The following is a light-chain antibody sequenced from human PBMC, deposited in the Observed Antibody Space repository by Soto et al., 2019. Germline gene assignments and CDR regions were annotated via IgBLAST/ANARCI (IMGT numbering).Light chain of an antibody. Sequence: QSALTQPASVSGSPRQSITISCTGTSSDVGSYNLVSWYQQHADKAPKLMIYDVSKRPSGISNRFSGSKSGSTASLTISGLQAEDEADYYCCSYAGSTTSWVFGGGTKVTVL. J-gene: IGLJ3*02. CDR1: SSDVGSYNL. V-gene: IGLV2-23*02. CDR3: CSYAGSTTSWV. CDR2: DVS.